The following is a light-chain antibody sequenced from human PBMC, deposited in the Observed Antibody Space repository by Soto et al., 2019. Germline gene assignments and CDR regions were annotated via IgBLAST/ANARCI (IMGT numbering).Light chain of an antibody. CDR3: SSYTSGSTPYV. Sequence: QSALTQPASVSGSPGQSITISCTGTSSDVGGYNYVSWYQQHPGKAPKLMIYEVSNRPSGVSNRFSGSKSGNTASLTISGLRAEDEADYYCSSYTSGSTPYVFGTGTKVTVL. CDR1: SSDVGGYNY. J-gene: IGLJ1*01. V-gene: IGLV2-14*01. CDR2: EVS.